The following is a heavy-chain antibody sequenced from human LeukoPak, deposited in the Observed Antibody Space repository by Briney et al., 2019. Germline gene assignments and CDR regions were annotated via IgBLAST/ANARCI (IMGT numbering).Heavy chain of an antibody. CDR2: IYHSGST. D-gene: IGHD5-12*01. V-gene: IGHV4-59*01. Sequence: SETLSLTCTLSGGSISTYYWSWIRQPPGKGLEWIGYIYHSGSTNYNPSLKSRVTISVDTPKNQLSLKLSSVTAADTAVYYCARGGGYASPIGYWGQGALVTVSS. CDR3: ARGGGYASPIGY. J-gene: IGHJ4*02. CDR1: GGSISTYY.